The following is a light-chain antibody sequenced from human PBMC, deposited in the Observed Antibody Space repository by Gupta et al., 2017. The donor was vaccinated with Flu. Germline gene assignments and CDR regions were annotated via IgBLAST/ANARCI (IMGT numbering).Light chain of an antibody. CDR2: DET. Sequence: SYVLTPPPSVSVAPGQTARIACGGNNIGSQRVHWYQQKPGQAPVLVVYDETYRPSGIPERFSGSSSGNTATLTISRVEAGDEADYYCQVWDSSGDHRIFGGGTKMTVL. J-gene: IGLJ2*01. CDR3: QVWDSSGDHRI. V-gene: IGLV3-21*02. CDR1: NIGSQR.